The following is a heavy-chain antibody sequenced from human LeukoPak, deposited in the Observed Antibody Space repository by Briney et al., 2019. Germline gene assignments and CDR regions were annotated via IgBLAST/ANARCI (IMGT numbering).Heavy chain of an antibody. D-gene: IGHD4-17*01. CDR2: INPNNGGT. CDR3: ASSLRFYYYYMDV. J-gene: IGHJ6*03. V-gene: IGHV1-2*06. Sequence: ASVKVSCKASGYTFTGYYIRWVRQAPGQGLEWMGRINPNNGGTNYAQKFQGRVTITRDTSISTAYMELSRLRSDDTAVYYCASSLRFYYYYMDVWGKGTTVTVSS. CDR1: GYTFTGYY.